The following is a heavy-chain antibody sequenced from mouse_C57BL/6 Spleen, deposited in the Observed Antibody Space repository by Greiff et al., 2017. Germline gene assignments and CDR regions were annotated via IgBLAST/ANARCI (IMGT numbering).Heavy chain of an antibody. D-gene: IGHD1-1*01. V-gene: IGHV1-50*01. CDR3: ARAYGREPDYFDY. CDR1: GYTFTSYW. J-gene: IGHJ2*01. CDR2: IDPSDSYT. Sequence: QVQLQQPGAELVKPGASVKLSCKASGYTFTSYWMQWVKQRPGQGLEWIGEIDPSDSYTNYYQKFKGKATLTVDTSSSTAYMQLSSLTSEDSAVYYCARAYGREPDYFDYWGQGTTLTVSS.